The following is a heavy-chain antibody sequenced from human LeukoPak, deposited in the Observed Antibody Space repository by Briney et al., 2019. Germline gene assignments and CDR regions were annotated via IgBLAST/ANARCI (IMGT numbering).Heavy chain of an antibody. Sequence: ASVKVSCKASGYTFTSYDINWVRQATGQGLEWMGWMNPTSGDTIYAQKFHGRLTMTRDTSISTAYMELSSLRSDDTAVYYCARAGPLYSGNYLGYWGQGTLVTVSS. D-gene: IGHD1-26*01. CDR2: MNPTSGDT. CDR1: GYTFTSYD. V-gene: IGHV1-8*01. CDR3: ARAGPLYSGNYLGY. J-gene: IGHJ4*02.